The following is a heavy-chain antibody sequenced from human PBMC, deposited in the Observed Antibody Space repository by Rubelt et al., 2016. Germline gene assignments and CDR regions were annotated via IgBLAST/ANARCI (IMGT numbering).Heavy chain of an antibody. CDR3: ARVGREWGGSSSYFAY. V-gene: IGHV3-48*04. D-gene: IGHD6-6*01. J-gene: IGHJ4*02. CDR2: IGTRPDII. CDR1: GFTFSTTH. Sequence: SGGGLVQPGGSLRLSCAVSGFTFSTTHMNWVRQAPGKGLEWVSYIGTRPDIIYYADSVKGRFTIFRDNAKNSLYLQMHSLTVEDTAVYYCARVGREWGGSSSYFAYWGQGTLVTVSS.